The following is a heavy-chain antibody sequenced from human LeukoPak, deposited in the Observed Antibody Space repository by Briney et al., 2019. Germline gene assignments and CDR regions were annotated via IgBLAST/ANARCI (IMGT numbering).Heavy chain of an antibody. V-gene: IGHV1-18*01. Sequence: ASVKVSCKASGYTFTSYGISWVRQAPGQGLEWMGWISGYNGNTNYAEKVQGRVTMTTDTSTSTAYMELRSLRSDDTAVYYCARVRGTHYYYCMDVWGKGTTVTVSS. CDR2: ISGYNGNT. CDR3: ARVRGTHYYYCMDV. D-gene: IGHD3-16*01. CDR1: GYTFTSYG. J-gene: IGHJ6*03.